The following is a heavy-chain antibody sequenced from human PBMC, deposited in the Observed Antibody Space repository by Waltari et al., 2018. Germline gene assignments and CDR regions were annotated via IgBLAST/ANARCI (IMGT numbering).Heavy chain of an antibody. V-gene: IGHV3-74*01. J-gene: IGHJ4*02. CDR3: VLFSSSFLGDC. D-gene: IGHD6-13*01. CDR1: GFTFSTHW. CDR2: INTDGRIT. Sequence: EVQLVESGGGLVQPGGSLRLSCAASGFTFSTHWMHWVRQAPGKGLVAVSQINTDGRITSYADSVRGRFTISRDNAKNTLFLQMNSLRAEDTAVYYCVLFSSSFLGDCWGQGTLVTVSS.